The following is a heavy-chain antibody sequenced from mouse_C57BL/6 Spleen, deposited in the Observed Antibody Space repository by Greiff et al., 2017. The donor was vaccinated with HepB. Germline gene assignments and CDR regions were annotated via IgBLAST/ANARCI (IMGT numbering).Heavy chain of an antibody. D-gene: IGHD1-1*01. Sequence: VQLQQSGAELVKPGASVKLSCKASGYTFTEYTIHWVKQRSGQGLEWIGWFYPGSGSIKYNEKFKDKATLTADKSSSTVYMELSRLTSEDSAVYFSARNHNYYGSSYLYAMDYWGQGTSVTVSS. CDR3: ARNHNYYGSSYLYAMDY. CDR1: GYTFTEYT. CDR2: FYPGSGSI. V-gene: IGHV1-62-2*01. J-gene: IGHJ4*01.